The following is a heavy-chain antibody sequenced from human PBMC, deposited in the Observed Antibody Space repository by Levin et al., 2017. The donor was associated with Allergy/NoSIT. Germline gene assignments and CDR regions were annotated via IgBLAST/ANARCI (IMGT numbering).Heavy chain of an antibody. V-gene: IGHV1-69*04. CDR1: GGTFSSYP. Sequence: ASVKVSCKASGGTFSSYPISWVRQAPGQGLEWMGRIIPILGIANYAQKFQGRVTITADKSTSTAYMELSSLRSEDTAVYYCARDACPSSGYYVVCPIDPWGQGTLVTVSS. CDR2: IIPILGIA. J-gene: IGHJ5*02. CDR3: ARDACPSSGYYVVCPIDP. D-gene: IGHD3-22*01.